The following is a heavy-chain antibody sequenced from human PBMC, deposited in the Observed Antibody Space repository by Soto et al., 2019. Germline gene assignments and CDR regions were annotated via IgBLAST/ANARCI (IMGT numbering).Heavy chain of an antibody. Sequence: QVQLVQSGAEVKKPGSSVKVSCKASGGTFSSYTISWVRQAPGQGLEWMGRIIPILGIANYAQKFQGRVTITADKSTSTAYMELSSLRSEDTVVYYCARGGYSGYDLDYWGQGTLVTVSS. J-gene: IGHJ4*02. D-gene: IGHD5-12*01. CDR2: IIPILGIA. CDR3: ARGGYSGYDLDY. CDR1: GGTFSSYT. V-gene: IGHV1-69*02.